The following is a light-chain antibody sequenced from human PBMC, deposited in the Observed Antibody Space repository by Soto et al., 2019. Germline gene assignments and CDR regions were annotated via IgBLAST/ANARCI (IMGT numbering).Light chain of an antibody. CDR1: QDIDSW. V-gene: IGKV1-5*03. CDR2: KAS. CDR3: QPHSDYPIT. J-gene: IGKJ4*01. Sequence: DIPMTQSPSTLSASVGDRVTITCRASQDIDSWLAWYQQKAGKAPNLLIYKASTLATGVPSRFSGSASGRDFTLTISSLQPDDFATYYCQPHSDYPITFGGGTKVEI.